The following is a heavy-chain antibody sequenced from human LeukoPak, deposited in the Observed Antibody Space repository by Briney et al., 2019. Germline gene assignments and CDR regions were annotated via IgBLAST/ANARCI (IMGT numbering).Heavy chain of an antibody. CDR3: ATLLSAPRDY. D-gene: IGHD3-10*01. Sequence: KPSETLSLTCTVSGGSISGTTSYWGWIRQPPGKGLQWIRSIYYSGNTYYNPSLKSRVTISVDTSKNQFSLTLNSVTAADTAVYYCATLLSAPRDYWGQGTLVTVSS. V-gene: IGHV4-39*01. CDR1: GGSISGTTSY. J-gene: IGHJ4*02. CDR2: IYYSGNT.